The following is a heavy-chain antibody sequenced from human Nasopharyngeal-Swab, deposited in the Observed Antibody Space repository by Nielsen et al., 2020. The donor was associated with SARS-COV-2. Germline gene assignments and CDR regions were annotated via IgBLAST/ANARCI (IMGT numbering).Heavy chain of an antibody. CDR3: ARRSSTLGDYYYGMDV. V-gene: IGHV5-51*01. D-gene: IGHD6-13*01. CDR1: GYSFTSYW. Sequence: KVSCKGSGYSFTSYWIGWVRQMPGKGLEWMGIIYPGDSDIRYSPSFQGQVTISADKSISTAYLQWSSLKASDTAMYYCARRSSTLGDYYYGMDVWGQGTTVTVSS. J-gene: IGHJ6*02. CDR2: IYPGDSDI.